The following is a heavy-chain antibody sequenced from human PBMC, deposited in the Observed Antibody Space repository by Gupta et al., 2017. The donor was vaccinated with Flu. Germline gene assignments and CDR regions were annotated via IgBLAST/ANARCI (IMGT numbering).Heavy chain of an antibody. V-gene: IGHV3-48*03. CDR1: GFTLSSYD. J-gene: IGHJ4*02. D-gene: IGHD3-16*01. CDR2: ISSRGVT. Sequence: EVQLVESGGGLVQPGGSLRLSCAASGFTLSSYDMSWVRQAPGRGLEWVSFISSRGVTYYGDPVRGRFTISRDNAKNSLYLQMSGLRDEDTAVYYCATGHWAKWGQGTLVTVSS. CDR3: ATGHWAK.